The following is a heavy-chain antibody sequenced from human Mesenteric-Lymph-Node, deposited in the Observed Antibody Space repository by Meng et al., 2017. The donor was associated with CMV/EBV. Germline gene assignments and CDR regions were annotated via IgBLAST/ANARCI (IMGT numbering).Heavy chain of an antibody. D-gene: IGHD2-15*01. J-gene: IGHJ4*02. CDR3: ARASCSGGTCYDPVFYFDY. CDR1: GASISSGNNY. CDR2: IYTTGST. V-gene: IGHV4-61*02. Sequence: QVHLQESCPGLVTPSQTLSLTRTVSGASISSGNNYWSWIRQPSGKGLEWIGRIYTTGSTSYNPSLKSRVTISVDTSKNQFSLTFRSVTAADTAMYYCARASCSGGTCYDPVFYFDYWGRGTLVTVSS.